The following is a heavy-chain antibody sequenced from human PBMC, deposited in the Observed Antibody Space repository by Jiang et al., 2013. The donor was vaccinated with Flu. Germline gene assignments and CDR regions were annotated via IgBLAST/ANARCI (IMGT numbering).Heavy chain of an antibody. CDR1: GGSISSSSYY. Sequence: GPGLVKPSETLSLTCTVSGGSISSSSYYWGWIRQPPGKGLEWIGSIYYSGSTYYNPSLKSRVTISVDTSKNQFSLKLSSVTAADTAVYYCARHRRTVTTANNWFDPWGQGTLVTVSS. D-gene: IGHD4-17*01. V-gene: IGHV4-39*01. CDR2: IYYSGST. CDR3: ARHRRTVTTANNWFDP. J-gene: IGHJ5*02.